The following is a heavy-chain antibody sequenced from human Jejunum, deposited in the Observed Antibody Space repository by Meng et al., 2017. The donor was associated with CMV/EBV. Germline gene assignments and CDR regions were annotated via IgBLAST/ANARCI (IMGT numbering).Heavy chain of an antibody. CDR3: ARVTELWLHYFDY. V-gene: IGHV3-74*01. CDR1: GFTFSDFW. Sequence: ASGFTFSDFWMHWVRQAPGKGLVWVSRINSDGSSTIYADSVKGRFTISRDNAKNSLYLQMNSLRAEDTAVYYCARVTELWLHYFDYWGQGTLVTVSS. D-gene: IGHD5-18*01. CDR2: INSDGSST. J-gene: IGHJ4*02.